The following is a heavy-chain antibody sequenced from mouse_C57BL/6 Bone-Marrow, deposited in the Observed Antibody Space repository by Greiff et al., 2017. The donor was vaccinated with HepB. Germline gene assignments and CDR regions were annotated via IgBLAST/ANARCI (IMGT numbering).Heavy chain of an antibody. J-gene: IGHJ2*01. V-gene: IGHV1-59*01. Sequence: VQLQQSGAELVRPGTSVKLSCKASGYTFTSYWMHWVKQRPGQGLEWIGVIDPSDSYTNYNQKFKGKATLTVDTSSSTAYMQLSSLTSEDSAVYYCGPYFDYWGQGTTLTVSS. CDR1: GYTFTSYW. CDR2: IDPSDSYT. CDR3: GPYFDY.